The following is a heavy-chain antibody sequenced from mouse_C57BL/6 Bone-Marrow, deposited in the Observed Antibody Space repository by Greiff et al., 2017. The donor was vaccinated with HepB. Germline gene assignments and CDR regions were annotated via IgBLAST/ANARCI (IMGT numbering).Heavy chain of an antibody. CDR2: IYPGSGST. CDR3: ARGGFDYDAHFDY. J-gene: IGHJ2*01. CDR1: GYTFTSYW. Sequence: QVQLQQPGAELVKPGASVKMSCKASGYTFTSYWITWVKQRPGQGLEWIGDIYPGSGSTNYNEKFKSKATLTVDTSSSTAYMQLSSLTSEDSAVYYCARGGFDYDAHFDYWGQGTTLTVSS. V-gene: IGHV1-55*01. D-gene: IGHD2-4*01.